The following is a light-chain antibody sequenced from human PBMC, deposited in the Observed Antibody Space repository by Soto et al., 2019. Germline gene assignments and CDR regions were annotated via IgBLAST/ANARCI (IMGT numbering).Light chain of an antibody. J-gene: IGKJ1*01. CDR2: DAS. V-gene: IGKV3-20*01. CDR3: QQYYSTPQT. Sequence: EIVLTQSPDTLSLSPGERATLSCRASQSVRSERLAWYQHKRGQAPRLVIFDASSRATGIPERFSGSGSGTDFTLTISSLQAEDVAVYYCQQYYSTPQTFGQGTKVDIK. CDR1: QSVRSER.